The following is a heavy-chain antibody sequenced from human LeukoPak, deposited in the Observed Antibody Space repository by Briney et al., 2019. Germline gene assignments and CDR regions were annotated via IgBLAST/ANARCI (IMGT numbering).Heavy chain of an antibody. D-gene: IGHD3-10*01. J-gene: IGHJ3*02. V-gene: IGHV3-30-3*01. CDR2: ISYDGSNK. CDR1: GFTFSSYA. Sequence: GGSLRLSCAASGFTFSSYAMHWVRQAPGKGLEWVAVISYDGSNKYYADSVKGRFTISRDNSKNTLYLQMNSLRAEDTAVYYCARDPLLWFGEFPGDDAFDIWGQGTMVTVSS. CDR3: ARDPLLWFGEFPGDDAFDI.